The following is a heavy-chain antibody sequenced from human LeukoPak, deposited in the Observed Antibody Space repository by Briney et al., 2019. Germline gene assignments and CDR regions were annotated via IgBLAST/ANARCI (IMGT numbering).Heavy chain of an antibody. CDR3: ARGGLLTDYYYYYMDV. D-gene: IGHD2-15*01. V-gene: IGHV4-4*07. CDR1: GGSISSYY. Sequence: SETLSLTCTVSGGSISSYYWSWIRQPAGKGLEWIGRIYTSGSTNYNPSLKSRVTMSVDTSKNQFSLKLSSVTAADTAVYYCARGGLLTDYYYYYMDVWGKGTTVTVSS. J-gene: IGHJ6*03. CDR2: IYTSGST.